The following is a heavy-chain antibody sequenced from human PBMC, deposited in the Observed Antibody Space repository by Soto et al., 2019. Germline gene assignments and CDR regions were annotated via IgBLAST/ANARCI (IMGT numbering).Heavy chain of an antibody. CDR3: ARQPGIVAPWTLPDYYYMDV. D-gene: IGHD5-12*01. CDR1: GGSISSSSYY. J-gene: IGHJ6*03. V-gene: IGHV4-61*05. CDR2: IYYSGST. Sequence: SETLSLTCTVSGGSISSSSYYWGWIRQPPGKGLEWIGYIYYSGSTNYNPSLKSRVTISVDTSKNQFSLKLSSVTAADTAVYYCARQPGIVAPWTLPDYYYMDVWGKGTTVTVSS.